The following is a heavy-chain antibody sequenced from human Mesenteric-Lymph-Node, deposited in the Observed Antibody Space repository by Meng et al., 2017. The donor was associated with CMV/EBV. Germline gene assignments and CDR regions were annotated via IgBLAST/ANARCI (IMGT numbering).Heavy chain of an antibody. D-gene: IGHD1-7*01. V-gene: IGHV3-74*01. Sequence: GESLKISCAASGFTFSSYWMHWVRQAPGKGLVWVSRINSDGSSTSYADSVKGRFTISRDNAKNTLYLQMNSLRAEDTAVYYCARGRVYNRNYYARDAFDIWGQGTMVTVSS. J-gene: IGHJ3*02. CDR2: INSDGSST. CDR3: ARGRVYNRNYYARDAFDI. CDR1: GFTFSSYW.